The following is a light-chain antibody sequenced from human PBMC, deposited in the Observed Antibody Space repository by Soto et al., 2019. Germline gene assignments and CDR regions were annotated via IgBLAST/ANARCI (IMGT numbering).Light chain of an antibody. Sequence: QSVLTQPASVSGSPGQSITISCTGTSSDVGGYNYVSWYQQHPGKAPKLMIYDVTNRPSGVSNRFSGSKSGDTASLTISGLQAEDEGDYYCSSYTTSRTLYVVFGVVTTMNVL. CDR1: SSDVGGYNY. CDR3: SSYTTSRTLYVV. J-gene: IGLJ2*01. V-gene: IGLV2-14*01. CDR2: DVT.